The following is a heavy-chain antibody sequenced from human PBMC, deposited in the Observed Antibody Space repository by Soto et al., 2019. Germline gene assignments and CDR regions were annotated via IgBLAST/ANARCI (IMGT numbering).Heavy chain of an antibody. V-gene: IGHV3-23*04. D-gene: IGHD1-20*01. CDR2: IGGTDGTT. CDR1: GFTLSSSA. Sequence: EVQLVESGGGVEQPGASLRLSCTTSGFTLSSSAMSWARQAPGRGLEWVAVIGGTDGTTYYADSVRGRFTISRDNSQNPMYLHMNSLSAEDTAVYYCAKYKQGCDWFAPWGQGTLVTVSS. CDR3: AKYKQGCDWFAP. J-gene: IGHJ5*02.